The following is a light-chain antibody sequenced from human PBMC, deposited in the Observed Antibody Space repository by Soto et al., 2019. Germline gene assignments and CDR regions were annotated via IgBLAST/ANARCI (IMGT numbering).Light chain of an antibody. CDR2: GAS. CDR3: QQNNKWPPVP. CDR1: QTISND. Sequence: EVVMTQSPATVSVSPGEGVTLSCRASQTISNDLAWYQQKPGQAPRLLIYGASTRATGVPARFSGGGSGTEFTLTISSLQSEDFAFYYCQQNNKWPPVPFGGGTKVEIK. J-gene: IGKJ4*01. V-gene: IGKV3-15*01.